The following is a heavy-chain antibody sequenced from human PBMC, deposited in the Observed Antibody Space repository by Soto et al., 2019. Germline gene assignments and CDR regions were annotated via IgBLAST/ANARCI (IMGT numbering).Heavy chain of an antibody. CDR1: GYTFTSYV. D-gene: IGHD6-19*01. Sequence: ASVKVSCKASGYTFTSYVISWVRQAPGQGREWMGWISAYNGNTNYAQKLQGRVTMTTDTSTSTAYMELRSLRSDDTAVYYCARDRLNYPGLVRDDDFDIWGQGTMVTVSS. V-gene: IGHV1-18*01. CDR3: ARDRLNYPGLVRDDDFDI. J-gene: IGHJ3*02. CDR2: ISAYNGNT.